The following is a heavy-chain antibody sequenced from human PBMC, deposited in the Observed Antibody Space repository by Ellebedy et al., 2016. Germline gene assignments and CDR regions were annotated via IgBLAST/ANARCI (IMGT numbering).Heavy chain of an antibody. CDR3: VRDRRHYYGSGNYYEAFDY. CDR1: GFTVRAHF. Sequence: GGSLRLSXVASGFTVRAHFLSWIRQAPGKGLEWVARIGNGGSDGLYADSVKGRFTISRVDADNSSLFLEMNSLTAEDTAVYYCVRDRRHYYGSGNYYEAFDYWGQGTLVTVSS. CDR2: IGNGGSDG. V-gene: IGHV3-11*01. D-gene: IGHD3-10*01. J-gene: IGHJ4*02.